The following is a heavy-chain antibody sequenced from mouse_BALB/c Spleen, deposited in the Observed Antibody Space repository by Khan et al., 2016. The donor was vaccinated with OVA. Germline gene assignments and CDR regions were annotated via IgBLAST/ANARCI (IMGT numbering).Heavy chain of an antibody. CDR1: GFTFSDYG. Sequence: EVELVESGGGLVQPGGSRKLSCAAAGFTFSDYGMAWVRQAPGKGPECVAFVSSLAYNFYYADTVTGRFTISKENAKNTLYLEMSSMRSEDTAMYYCARGGNGGFVHWGQLSRFTVSA. CDR2: VSSLAYNF. CDR3: ARGGNGGFVH. V-gene: IGHV5-15*02. J-gene: IGHJ3*01.